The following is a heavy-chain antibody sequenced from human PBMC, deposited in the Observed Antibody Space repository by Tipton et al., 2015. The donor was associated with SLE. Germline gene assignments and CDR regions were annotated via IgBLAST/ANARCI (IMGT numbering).Heavy chain of an antibody. V-gene: IGHV4-61*02. D-gene: IGHD6-19*01. CDR1: GGSISSGSYY. CDR3: ARDVWQWLDY. J-gene: IGHJ4*02. Sequence: TLSLTCTASGGSISSGSYYWSWIRQPAGKGLEWIGRIYTSGSTNYNPSLKSRVTISVDTSKNQFSLKLSSVTAADTAVYYCARDVWQWLDYWGQGTLVTVSS. CDR2: IYTSGST.